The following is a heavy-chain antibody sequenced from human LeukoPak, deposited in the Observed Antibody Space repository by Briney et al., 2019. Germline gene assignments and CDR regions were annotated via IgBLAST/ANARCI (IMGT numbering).Heavy chain of an antibody. CDR2: INTDGSST. J-gene: IGHJ3*02. D-gene: IGHD2-2*01. Sequence: GGSLRLSCAASGFTFSSYWMHWVRQAPGKGLVWVSRINTDGSSTSYADSVKGRFTISRDNAKNTLYLQMNSLRAEDTAVYYCAREANRYCSSTSCYGRGHAFDIWGQGTMVTVSS. V-gene: IGHV3-74*01. CDR3: AREANRYCSSTSCYGRGHAFDI. CDR1: GFTFSSYW.